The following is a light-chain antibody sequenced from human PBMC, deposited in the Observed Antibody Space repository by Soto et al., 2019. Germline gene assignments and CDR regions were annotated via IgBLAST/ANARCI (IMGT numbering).Light chain of an antibody. CDR2: GAS. V-gene: IGKV3-11*01. CDR3: QQHSHWPPWT. CDR1: ENVRTF. Sequence: EVVLTQSPATLSLSPGERATLSCRASENVRTFVDWYQQKPGQAPRLLIYGASNRATGIPARFSGSGSGTDFTLTISDLEPVDFAVYYCQQHSHWPPWTFGQGTRVDIQ. J-gene: IGKJ1*01.